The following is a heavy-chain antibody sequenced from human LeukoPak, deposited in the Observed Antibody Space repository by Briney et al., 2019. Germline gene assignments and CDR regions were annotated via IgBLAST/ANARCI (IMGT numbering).Heavy chain of an antibody. CDR1: GFTFSSNA. CDR3: AGRAGDYSHPYDY. V-gene: IGHV3-30*04. Sequence: GGSLRLSCAASGFTFSSNAMHWVRQAPGKGLEWVAIISYDGSNKYYADSVKGRFTISRDKSKNTLYLQMNSLRAEDTAVYYCAGRAGDYSHPYDYWGQGTLVTVSS. J-gene: IGHJ4*02. CDR2: ISYDGSNK. D-gene: IGHD3-22*01.